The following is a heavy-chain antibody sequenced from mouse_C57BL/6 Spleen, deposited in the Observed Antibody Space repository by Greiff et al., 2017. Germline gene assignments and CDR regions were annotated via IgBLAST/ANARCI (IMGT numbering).Heavy chain of an antibody. Sequence: EVKLMESGGGLVKPGGSLKLSCAASGFTFSDYGMHWVRQAPEKGLEWVAYISSGSSTIYYADTVKGRFTISRDNAKNTLFLQRTSLRSEDTAMYYCASSKYYAMDYWGQGTSVTVSS. CDR3: ASSKYYAMDY. V-gene: IGHV5-17*01. J-gene: IGHJ4*01. CDR1: GFTFSDYG. CDR2: ISSGSSTI.